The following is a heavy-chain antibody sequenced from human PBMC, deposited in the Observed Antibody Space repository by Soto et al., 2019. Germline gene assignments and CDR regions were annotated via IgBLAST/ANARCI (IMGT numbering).Heavy chain of an antibody. D-gene: IGHD1-26*01. Sequence: ASVKVSCKASGYTFTVYYMHWVRQAPGQGLEWMGWINPKSGGTMYPQKFQGRVTMTWDTSISTAYMALTRLRSDDTAVYYCARDLTKGGGSAGFDYWGQGTLVTVSS. V-gene: IGHV1-2*02. CDR1: GYTFTVYY. J-gene: IGHJ4*02. CDR2: INPKSGGT. CDR3: ARDLTKGGGSAGFDY.